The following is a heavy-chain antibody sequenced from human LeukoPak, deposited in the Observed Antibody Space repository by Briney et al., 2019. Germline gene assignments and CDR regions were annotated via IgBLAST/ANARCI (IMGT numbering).Heavy chain of an antibody. CDR3: ARDDHERAAALEP. J-gene: IGHJ5*02. CDR2: IYYSGST. D-gene: IGHD6-13*01. V-gene: IGHV4-39*07. Sequence: PSETLSLTCTVSGGSISSSSYYWGWIRQPPGKGLEWIGSIYYSGSTYYNPSLKSRVTISVDTSKNQFSLKLSSVTAADTAVYYCARDDHERAAALEPWGQGTLVTVSS. CDR1: GGSISSSSYY.